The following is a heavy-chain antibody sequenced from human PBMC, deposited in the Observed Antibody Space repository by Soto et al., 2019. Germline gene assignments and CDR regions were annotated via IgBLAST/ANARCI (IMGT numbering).Heavy chain of an antibody. CDR3: ARWQEDILTGYYKAYYFDY. D-gene: IGHD3-9*01. V-gene: IGHV4-59*01. Sequence: SETLSLTCTVSGGSISSYYWSWIRQPPGKGLEWIGYIYYSGSTNYNPSLKSRVTISVDTSKNQFSLKLSSVTAADTAVYYCARWQEDILTGYYKAYYFDYWGQGTLVTVSS. J-gene: IGHJ4*02. CDR1: GGSISSYY. CDR2: IYYSGST.